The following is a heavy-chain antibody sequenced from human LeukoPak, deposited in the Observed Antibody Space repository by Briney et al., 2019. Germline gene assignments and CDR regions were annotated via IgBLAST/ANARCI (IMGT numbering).Heavy chain of an antibody. J-gene: IGHJ4*02. D-gene: IGHD2-2*01. CDR3: ASSPQYWWTSTSCYYDY. CDR2: ISDSGDST. V-gene: IGHV3-23*01. CDR1: GFTFSSYA. Sequence: GGSLRLSCAASGFTFSSYAMSWVRQAPGKGLEWVSTISDSGDSTYYADSVKGRFTISRDNSKKTLYLQMNSLRAEDTAVYYCASSPQYWWTSTSCYYDYWGQGTLVTVSS.